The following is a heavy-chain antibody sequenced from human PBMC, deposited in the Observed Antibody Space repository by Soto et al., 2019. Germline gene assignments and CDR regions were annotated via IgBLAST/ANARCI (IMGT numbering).Heavy chain of an antibody. CDR1: GFTFSTYT. V-gene: IGHV3-30*04. D-gene: IGHD3-10*01. CDR3: AREQNYGSGSYDY. Sequence: QVQLVESGGGVVQPGRSLRLSCAASGFTFSTYTLHWVRQAPGKGLEWVALISYAERNKYYADSVKGRFTISRDNSKNTLYLQMNSLRGDDTAVYYCAREQNYGSGSYDYWGKGTLVTVSS. J-gene: IGHJ4*02. CDR2: ISYAERNK.